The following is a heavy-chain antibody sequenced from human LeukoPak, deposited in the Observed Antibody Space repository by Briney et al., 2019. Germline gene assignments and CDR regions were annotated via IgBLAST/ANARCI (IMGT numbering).Heavy chain of an antibody. CDR2: IYYSGST. J-gene: IGHJ4*02. CDR1: GGSISSYY. Sequence: SENLSLTCTVSGGSISSYYWSWIRQPPGKGLEWIGYIYYSGSTNYNPSLKSRVTISVDTSKNQFSLKLSSVAAADTAVYYCARDKSKALGSSWYFDYWGQGTLVTVSS. D-gene: IGHD6-13*01. CDR3: ARDKSKALGSSWYFDY. V-gene: IGHV4-59*01.